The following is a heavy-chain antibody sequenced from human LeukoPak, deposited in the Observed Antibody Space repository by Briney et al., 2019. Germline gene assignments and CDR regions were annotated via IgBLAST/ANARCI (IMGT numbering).Heavy chain of an antibody. V-gene: IGHV4-39*07. Sequence: SETLSLTCTVSGGSISSSSYYWGWIRQPPGKGLEWIGSIYYSGSTYYNPSLKSRVTISVDTSKNQFSLKLSSVTAADTAVYYCASYYYGSGSSYYYYVDVWGKGTTVTVSS. CDR3: ASYYYGSGSSYYYYVDV. D-gene: IGHD3-10*01. J-gene: IGHJ6*03. CDR2: IYYSGST. CDR1: GGSISSSSYY.